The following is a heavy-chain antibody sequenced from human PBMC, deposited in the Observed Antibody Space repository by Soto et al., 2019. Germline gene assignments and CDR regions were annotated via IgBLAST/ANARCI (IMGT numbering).Heavy chain of an antibody. D-gene: IGHD1-7*01. CDR3: ASLGGYNWNYAIDY. CDR1: GGSISSGYYY. V-gene: IGHV4-30-4*01. CDR2: IYYSGST. J-gene: IGHJ4*02. Sequence: ASETLSLTCTVSGGSISSGYYYWSWIRQPPGKGREWIGYIYYSGSTYYNPSLKSRVTISVDTSKNQFSLKLSSVTAADTAVYYCASLGGYNWNYAIDYWGQGTLVTVSS.